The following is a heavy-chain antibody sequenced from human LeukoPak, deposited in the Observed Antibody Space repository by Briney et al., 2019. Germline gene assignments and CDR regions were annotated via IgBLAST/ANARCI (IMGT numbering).Heavy chain of an antibody. D-gene: IGHD6-6*01. CDR3: ARGEYSSSPPYYYYYGMDV. J-gene: IGHJ6*02. CDR2: IYYSGST. Sequence: SETLSLTCTVSGGSIGSYYWSWIRQPPGKGLEWIGYIYYSGSTNYNPSLKSRVTISVDTSKNQFSLKLSSVTAADTAVYYCARGEYSSSPPYYYYYGMDVWGQGTTVTVSS. V-gene: IGHV4-59*01. CDR1: GGSIGSYY.